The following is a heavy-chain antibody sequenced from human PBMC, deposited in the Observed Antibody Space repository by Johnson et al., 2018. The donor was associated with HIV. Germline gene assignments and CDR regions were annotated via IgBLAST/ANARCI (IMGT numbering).Heavy chain of an antibody. D-gene: IGHD1-20*01. J-gene: IGHJ3*02. CDR3: ASSITGAHRGAFDI. CDR2: ICTAGDT. CDR1: GFTFSSYD. V-gene: IGHV3-13*01. Sequence: VQLVESGGGLVQPGGSLRLSCAASGFTFSSYDMHWVRQATGKGLEWVSAICTAGDTYYPGSLTGRFTISREYAKNSLYLQMNSLGAGDTAVYYCASSITGAHRGAFDIWGQGTMVTVSS.